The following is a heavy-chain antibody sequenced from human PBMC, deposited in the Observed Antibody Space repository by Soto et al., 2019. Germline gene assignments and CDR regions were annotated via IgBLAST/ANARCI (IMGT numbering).Heavy chain of an antibody. CDR2: ISAYNGNT. CDR3: ARGELYSSSWSSYYYYGMDV. CDR1: GYTFTSYG. V-gene: IGHV1-18*01. J-gene: IGHJ6*02. Sequence: QVQLVQSGAEVKKPGASVKVSCKASGYTFTSYGISWVRQAPGQGLEWLGWISAYNGNTNYAQKLQGRVTMTTDTSTSTAYMELRSLRSDDTAVYYCARGELYSSSWSSYYYYGMDVWGQGTTVTVSS. D-gene: IGHD6-13*01.